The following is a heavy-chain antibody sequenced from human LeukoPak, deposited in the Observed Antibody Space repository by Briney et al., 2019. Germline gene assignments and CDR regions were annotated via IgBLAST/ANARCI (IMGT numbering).Heavy chain of an antibody. Sequence: GRSLRLACSASGFTFSSHVISSVRQAPGKGLEWVSAISADSYSPYYADSVQGRLTISRDNSKNTLDLQINSLTAEETALYYCANFVDTSMGGNDYWGQGTLVSVSS. CDR1: GFTFSSHV. J-gene: IGHJ4*02. V-gene: IGHV3-23*01. CDR3: ANFVDTSMGGNDY. CDR2: ISADSYSP. D-gene: IGHD5-18*01.